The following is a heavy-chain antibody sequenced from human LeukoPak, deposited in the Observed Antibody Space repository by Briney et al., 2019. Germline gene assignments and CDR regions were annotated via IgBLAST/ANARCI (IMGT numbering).Heavy chain of an antibody. D-gene: IGHD3-22*01. CDR1: GGSISSYY. V-gene: IGHV4-4*07. CDR2: IYTSGST. Sequence: SETLSLTCTVSGGSISSYYWSWIRQPAGKGLEWIGRIYTSGSTNFNPSLKSRVTMSVDTSKNQFSLKLSSVTAAGTAVYYCARVRYYYDSSGYHDAFDIWGQGTMVTVSS. CDR3: ARVRYYYDSSGYHDAFDI. J-gene: IGHJ3*02.